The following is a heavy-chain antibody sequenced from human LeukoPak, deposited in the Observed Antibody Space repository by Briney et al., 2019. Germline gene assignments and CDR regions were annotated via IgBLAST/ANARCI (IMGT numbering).Heavy chain of an antibody. Sequence: GGSLRLSCAASGFTFSSYEMNWVRQAPGKGLEWVSYISSSGSTIYYADSAKGRFTISRDNAKNSLYLQMNSLRAEDTAVYYCARDFITMVRGFDYWGQGTLVTVSS. CDR3: ARDFITMVRGFDY. J-gene: IGHJ4*02. V-gene: IGHV3-48*03. D-gene: IGHD3-10*01. CDR2: ISSSGSTI. CDR1: GFTFSSYE.